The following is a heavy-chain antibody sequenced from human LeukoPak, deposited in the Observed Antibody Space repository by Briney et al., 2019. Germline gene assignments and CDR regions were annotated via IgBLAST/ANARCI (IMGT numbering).Heavy chain of an antibody. CDR1: GFTFSSYG. V-gene: IGHV3-33*01. D-gene: IGHD2-2*01. CDR3: AREMFVVVPAAMEQDGMDV. J-gene: IGHJ6*04. Sequence: GGSLRLSCAASGFTFSSYGMHWVRQAPGKGLEWVAVMWYDGSNKYYADSVKGRFTISRDNSKNTLYLQMNSLRAEDTAVYYCAREMFVVVPAAMEQDGMDVWGKGTTVTVSS. CDR2: MWYDGSNK.